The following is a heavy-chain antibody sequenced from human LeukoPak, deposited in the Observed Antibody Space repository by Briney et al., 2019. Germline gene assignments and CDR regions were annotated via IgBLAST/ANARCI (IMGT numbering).Heavy chain of an antibody. CDR1: GFTVSSNY. CDR3: ARGVLGYSYGFDC. D-gene: IGHD5-18*01. Sequence: GGSLRLSCAASGFTVSSNYMSWVRQAPGKGLEWVSVIFSGGTTYYADSVKGRFTISRHNSENTLYLQMYSLRGEDTAVYYCARGVLGYSYGFDCWGQGTLVTVSS. V-gene: IGHV3-53*04. J-gene: IGHJ4*02. CDR2: IFSGGTT.